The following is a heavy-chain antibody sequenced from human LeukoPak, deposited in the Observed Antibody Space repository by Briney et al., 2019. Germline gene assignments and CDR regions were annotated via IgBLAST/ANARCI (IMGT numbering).Heavy chain of an antibody. V-gene: IGHV4-34*01. CDR3: ARVRYCSGGSCYDY. CDR1: GGSFSGYY. J-gene: IGHJ4*02. Sequence: SETLSLTCAVYGGSFSGYYWSWIRQPPGKGLEWIGEINHSGSTNYNPSLKSRVTISVDTSKNQFSLKLSSVTAADTAVCYCARVRYCSGGSCYDYWGQGTLVTVSS. CDR2: INHSGST. D-gene: IGHD2-15*01.